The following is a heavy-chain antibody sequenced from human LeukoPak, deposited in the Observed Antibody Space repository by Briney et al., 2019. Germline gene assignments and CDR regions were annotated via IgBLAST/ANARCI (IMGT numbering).Heavy chain of an antibody. CDR3: ARDLSDYDILTGYQPNYYYYYGMDV. J-gene: IGHJ6*02. V-gene: IGHV4-39*07. CDR2: IYYSGST. D-gene: IGHD3-9*01. Sequence: SETLSLTCTVSGGSIGSSSCYWGWIRQPPGKGLEWIGSIYYSGSTYYNPSLKSRVTISVDTSKNQFSLKLSSVTAADTAVYYCARDLSDYDILTGYQPNYYYYYGMDVWGQGTTVTVSS. CDR1: GGSIGSSSCY.